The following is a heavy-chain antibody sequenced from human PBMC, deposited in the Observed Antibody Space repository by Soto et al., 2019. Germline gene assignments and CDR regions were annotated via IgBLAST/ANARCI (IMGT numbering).Heavy chain of an antibody. J-gene: IGHJ4*02. CDR3: AREELVIDY. Sequence: EVQLVESGGGLVQPGGSLRLSCAASGFTFSSYEMNWVRQAPGKGLEWVSYISSSGSTIYYADSVKGRFTISRDNAKNSLYLQMKSLRAEDTAVYYCAREELVIDYWGQGTLVTVSS. CDR1: GFTFSSYE. CDR2: ISSSGSTI. V-gene: IGHV3-48*03. D-gene: IGHD3-10*01.